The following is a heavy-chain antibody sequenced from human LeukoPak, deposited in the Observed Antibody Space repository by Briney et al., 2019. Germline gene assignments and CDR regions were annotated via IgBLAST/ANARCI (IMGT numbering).Heavy chain of an antibody. CDR3: ARNGGLRYFDY. Sequence: ASVKVSCKASGYTFTSYYMHWVRQAPGQGLEWMGIINPSGGSTSYAQKFQGRVTMTRDMSTSTVYMELNSLRSEDTAVYYCARNGGLRYFDYWGQGTLVTVSS. J-gene: IGHJ4*02. D-gene: IGHD3-10*01. CDR2: INPSGGST. V-gene: IGHV1-46*01. CDR1: GYTFTSYY.